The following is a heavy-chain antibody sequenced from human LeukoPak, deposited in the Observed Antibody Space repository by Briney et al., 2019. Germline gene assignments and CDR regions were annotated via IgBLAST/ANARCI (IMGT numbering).Heavy chain of an antibody. Sequence: GGSLRLSCAASGFTFSSYAMSWVRQAPGTGLKWFSAISGSGGSTYYADSVKGRFTISRDNSKNTLYLQMNSLRAEDTAVYYCAKDIPLLWFGELFPDSYWGQGTLVTVSS. D-gene: IGHD3-10*01. J-gene: IGHJ4*02. CDR2: ISGSGGST. V-gene: IGHV3-23*01. CDR3: AKDIPLLWFGELFPDSY. CDR1: GFTFSSYA.